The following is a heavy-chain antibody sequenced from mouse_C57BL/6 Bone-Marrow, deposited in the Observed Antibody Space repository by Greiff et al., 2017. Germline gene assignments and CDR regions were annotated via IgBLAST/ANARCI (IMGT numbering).Heavy chain of an antibody. CDR3: ARSYYGSSYEDY. J-gene: IGHJ2*01. V-gene: IGHV1-53*01. CDR1: GYTFTSYW. CDR2: INPSNGGT. Sequence: QVQLQQPGTELVKPGASVKLSCKASGYTFTSYWMHWVKQRPGQGLEWIGNINPSNGGTNYNEKIKSKATLTVDKSSSTACMQHSSLTSEYSAVYYCARSYYGSSYEDYWGQGTTLTVSS. D-gene: IGHD1-1*01.